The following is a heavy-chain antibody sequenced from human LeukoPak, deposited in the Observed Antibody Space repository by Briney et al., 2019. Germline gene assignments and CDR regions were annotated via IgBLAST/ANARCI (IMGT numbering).Heavy chain of an antibody. CDR3: ARVRSDIDY. CDR2: ISYSGST. Sequence: SETLSLTCTVSGGSISSYYWSWIRQPPGKGLEWIGYISYSGSTNYNPSLKSRVTISVDTSKNQFSLKLSPVTAADTAVYYCARVRSDIDYWGQGTLVTVSS. J-gene: IGHJ4*02. V-gene: IGHV4-59*01. CDR1: GGSISSYY.